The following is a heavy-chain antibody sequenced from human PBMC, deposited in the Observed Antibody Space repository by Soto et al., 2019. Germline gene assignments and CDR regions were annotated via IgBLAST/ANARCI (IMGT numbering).Heavy chain of an antibody. Sequence: SETLSLTCTVSGDSLSSGGHYWSWTRQHPGKGLEWIGHIYDSVNTYYSPSLRSRVTISADMSKNQFSLNLRSVTAADTAVYYCARVDHRGYFAILTDYWGQGTLVTVSS. CDR3: ARVDHRGYFAILTDY. CDR2: IYDSVNT. V-gene: IGHV4-31*03. J-gene: IGHJ4*02. CDR1: GDSLSSGGHY. D-gene: IGHD3-9*01.